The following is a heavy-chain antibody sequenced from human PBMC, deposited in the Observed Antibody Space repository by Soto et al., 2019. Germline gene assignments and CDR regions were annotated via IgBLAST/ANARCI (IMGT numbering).Heavy chain of an antibody. CDR1: GGSISSYY. J-gene: IGHJ3*01. V-gene: IGHV4-59*01. CDR3: ARVWGGAFDF. CDR2: IYYSGST. D-gene: IGHD3-10*01. Sequence: SETLSLTCTVSGGSISSYYWSWIRQPPGKGLEWIGYIYYSGSTNYNPSLKSRVTISVDTSKNQFSLKLSSVTAADTAVYYCARVWGGAFDFWGQGTMVTLSS.